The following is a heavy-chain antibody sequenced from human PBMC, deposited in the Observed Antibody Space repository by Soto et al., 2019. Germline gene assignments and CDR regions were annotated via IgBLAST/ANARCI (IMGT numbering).Heavy chain of an antibody. CDR2: FDPEVGET. D-gene: IGHD3-16*02. J-gene: IGHJ4*02. CDR3: ATTPELSFDY. CDR1: GYTLTELS. V-gene: IGHV1-24*01. Sequence: ASVKVSCKVSGYTLTELSMHWVRQAPGKGLEWMGGFDPEVGETIYAQKFQGRVTMTEDTPTDTAYMELSSLRSEDTAVYYCATTPELSFDYWGQGTLVTVSS.